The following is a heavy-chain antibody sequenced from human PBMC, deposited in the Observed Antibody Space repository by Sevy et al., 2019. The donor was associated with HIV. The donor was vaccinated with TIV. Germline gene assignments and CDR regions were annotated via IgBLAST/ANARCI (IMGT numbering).Heavy chain of an antibody. D-gene: IGHD2-8*01. CDR2: IWYDESNK. Sequence: GGSLRLSCAVSGFTFSSYGMHWVRQAPGKGLEWVAGIWYDESNKYYADSVKGLFTISRDNSKNTLYLQMNSLRAKDTAVYYCARDGEYCTNGVCSWGLFDYWGQGTLVTVSS. V-gene: IGHV3-33*01. CDR1: GFTFSSYG. J-gene: IGHJ4*02. CDR3: ARDGEYCTNGVCSWGLFDY.